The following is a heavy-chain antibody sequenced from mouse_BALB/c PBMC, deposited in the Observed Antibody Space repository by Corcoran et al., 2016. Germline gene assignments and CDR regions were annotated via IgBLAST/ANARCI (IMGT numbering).Heavy chain of an antibody. CDR2: INPSSGYT. V-gene: IGHV1-4*01. Sequence: QVQLQQSGAELARPGASVKMSCKASGYTFTRYTMHWVKQRPGQGLEWIGYINPSSGYTNYNQKFKDKATLTADKSSSTAYMQLSSLTSEDSAVYYCARSRAMDYWGQGTSVTVSS. CDR1: GYTFTRYT. J-gene: IGHJ4*01. CDR3: ARSRAMDY.